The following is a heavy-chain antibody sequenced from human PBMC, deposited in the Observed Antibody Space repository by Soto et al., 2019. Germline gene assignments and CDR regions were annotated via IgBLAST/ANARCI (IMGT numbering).Heavy chain of an antibody. CDR1: GYTFTSYA. D-gene: IGHD6-19*01. CDR3: ARAPRPGYIAVAGPFDH. V-gene: IGHV1-3*01. Sequence: ASVKVSCKASGYTFTSYAMHWVRQAPGQRLEWMGWINAGNGNTKYSQKFQGRVTITRDTSASTAYMELSSLRSEDTAVYYCARAPRPGYIAVAGPFDHWGQGTLVTVSS. J-gene: IGHJ4*02. CDR2: INAGNGNT.